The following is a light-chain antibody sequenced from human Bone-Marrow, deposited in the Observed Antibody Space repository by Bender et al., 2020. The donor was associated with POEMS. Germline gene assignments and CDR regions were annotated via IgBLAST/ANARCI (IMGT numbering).Light chain of an antibody. CDR3: SAWDDSLSGWV. CDR2: GNT. J-gene: IGLJ3*02. CDR1: SSSLGTSYD. V-gene: IGLV1-40*01. Sequence: QSVVTQPPSLSEAPRQRVTISCTGSSSSLGTSYDVHWYQQLPGTAPKLLIYGNTNRPSGVPDRFSGSKSGTSASLAITGLQAEDEADYYCSAWDDSLSGWVFGGGTKLTVL.